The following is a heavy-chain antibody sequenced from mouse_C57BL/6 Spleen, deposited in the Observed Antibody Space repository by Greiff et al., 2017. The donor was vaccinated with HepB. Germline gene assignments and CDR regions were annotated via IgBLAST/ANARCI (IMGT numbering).Heavy chain of an antibody. J-gene: IGHJ4*01. Sequence: VHLVESGAELVKPGASVKISCKASGYAFSSYWMNWVKQRPGKGLEWIGQIYPGDGDTNYNGKFKGKATLTADKSSSTAYMQLSSLTSEDSAVYFCARKGPRSMDYWGQGTSVTVSS. D-gene: IGHD2-10*02. V-gene: IGHV1-80*01. CDR1: GYAFSSYW. CDR2: IYPGDGDT. CDR3: ARKGPRSMDY.